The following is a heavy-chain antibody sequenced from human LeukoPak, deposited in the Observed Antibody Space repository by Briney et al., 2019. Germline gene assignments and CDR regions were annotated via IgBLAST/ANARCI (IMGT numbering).Heavy chain of an antibody. Sequence: SETLSLTCTVSGGSSSSSSYYWGSIRQPPAKGLEWIGSIYYSGSTYYNPSLKSRVTISVDTSKNQFSLKLSSVTAADTAVYYCARIIPLAARRGAFDIWGQGTMVTVSS. J-gene: IGHJ3*02. D-gene: IGHD6-6*01. CDR1: GGSSSSSSYY. CDR3: ARIIPLAARRGAFDI. CDR2: IYYSGST. V-gene: IGHV4-39*07.